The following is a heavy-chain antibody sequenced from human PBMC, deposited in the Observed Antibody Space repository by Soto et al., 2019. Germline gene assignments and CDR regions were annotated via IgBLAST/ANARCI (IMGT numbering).Heavy chain of an antibody. CDR2: IDIGGNT. Sequence: EVQVVESGGGLVQPGGSLRLSCAASGFSVTNNYMNWVRQAPGKGLEWVSIIDIGGNTYYADSVKDRFPISRDNSRNTVYLHVDSRRAEDTAVYYCARGRGSTGYLGREHYFDYWGQGTLVTV. J-gene: IGHJ4*02. V-gene: IGHV3-66*01. CDR1: GFSVTNNY. D-gene: IGHD2-2*01. CDR3: ARGRGSTGYLGREHYFDY.